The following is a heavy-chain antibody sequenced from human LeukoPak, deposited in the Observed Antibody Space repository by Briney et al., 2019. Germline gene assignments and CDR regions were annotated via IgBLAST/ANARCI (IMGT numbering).Heavy chain of an antibody. Sequence: GGSLRLSCAASGFTFNDYYMSCIPQAPGNGLEWVSSISTTGATTYYGDSVRGRFTISRDNAKNSVSLQMNNLRAADTAVYYCARGDDYGDNAIMCWGQGTLVTVSS. CDR2: ISTTGATT. J-gene: IGHJ4*02. V-gene: IGHV3-11*04. CDR3: ARGDDYGDNAIMC. D-gene: IGHD4-17*01. CDR1: GFTFNDYY.